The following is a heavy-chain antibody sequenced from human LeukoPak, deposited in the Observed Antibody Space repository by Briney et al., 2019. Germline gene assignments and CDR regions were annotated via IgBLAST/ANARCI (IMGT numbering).Heavy chain of an antibody. J-gene: IGHJ6*02. Sequence: PSETLSLTCAVYGGSFSGYYWSWIRQPPGKGLEWIGEINQSGSTNYNPSLKSRVTISVDTSKNQFSLKLSSVAAADTAVYYCARSSISSYGMDVWGQGTTVTVSS. V-gene: IGHV4-34*01. D-gene: IGHD2-2*01. CDR2: INQSGST. CDR3: ARSSISSYGMDV. CDR1: GGSFSGYY.